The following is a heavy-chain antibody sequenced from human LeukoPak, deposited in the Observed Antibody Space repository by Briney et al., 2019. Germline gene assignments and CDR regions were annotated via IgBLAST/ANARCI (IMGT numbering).Heavy chain of an antibody. D-gene: IGHD2-2*01. Sequence: SETLYLTRTVSGGSISSSSYYWGWIRQPPGKGLEWIGSIYYSGSTYYNPSLKSRVTISVDTSKNQFSLKLSSVTAADTAVYYCARPQGYQLLDFEYWGQGTLVTVSS. CDR3: ARPQGYQLLDFEY. V-gene: IGHV4-39*01. CDR1: GGSISSSSYY. CDR2: IYYSGST. J-gene: IGHJ4*02.